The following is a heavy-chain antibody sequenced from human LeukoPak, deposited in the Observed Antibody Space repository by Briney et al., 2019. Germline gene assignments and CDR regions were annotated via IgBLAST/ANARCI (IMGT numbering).Heavy chain of an antibody. Sequence: GASEKMSCTCSGSAVSSIGINWVGHRHGQGKEWVGGVIPILRSANYAQKFQGRVTITTDESTTTAYLDLSRLTSDDTAYYYCAVIPHYDFCTGGNIDYWGQGTLVTVSS. CDR3: AVIPHYDFCTGGNIDY. CDR2: VIPILRSA. CDR1: GSAVSSIG. D-gene: IGHD2-8*02. J-gene: IGHJ4*02. V-gene: IGHV1-69*05.